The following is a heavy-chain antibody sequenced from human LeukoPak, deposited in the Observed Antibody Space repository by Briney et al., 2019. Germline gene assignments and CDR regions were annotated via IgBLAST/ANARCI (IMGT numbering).Heavy chain of an antibody. D-gene: IGHD1-26*01. V-gene: IGHV3-21*01. CDR3: ARDGKGFVGAEGYFDY. Sequence: GGSLRLSCAASGFTFDDYTMHWVRQAPGKGLEWVSSISSSSSYIYYADSVKGRFTISRDNAKNSLYLQMNSLRAEDTAVYYCARDGKGFVGAEGYFDYWGQGTLVTVSS. CDR2: ISSSSSYI. CDR1: GFTFDDYT. J-gene: IGHJ4*02.